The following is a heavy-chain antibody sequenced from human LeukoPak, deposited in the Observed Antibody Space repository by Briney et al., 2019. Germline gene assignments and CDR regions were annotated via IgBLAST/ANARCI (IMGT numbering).Heavy chain of an antibody. CDR1: GFTFSSYA. CDR3: AKDMSHHGGGLDY. J-gene: IGHJ4*02. CDR2: ISYDGSNK. Sequence: GGSLRLSCAASGFTFSSYAMHWVRQAPGKGLEWVAVISYDGSNKYYADSVKGRFTISRDNSKNSLYLQMNSLRAEDTALYYCAKDMSHHGGGLDYWGQGTLVTVSS. V-gene: IGHV3-30*04. D-gene: IGHD1-14*01.